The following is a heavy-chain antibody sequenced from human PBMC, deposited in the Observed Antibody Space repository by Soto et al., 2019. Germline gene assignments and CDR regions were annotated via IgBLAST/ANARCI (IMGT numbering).Heavy chain of an antibody. CDR2: ISSSSSYT. J-gene: IGHJ4*02. Sequence: GGSLRLSCAASGFTFSDYYMSWIRQAPGKGLEWVSYISSSSSYTNYADPVKGRFTISRDNAKNSLYLQMNSLRAEDTAVYYCARAGSAMAPLALWGQGTLVTVSS. D-gene: IGHD5-18*01. CDR3: ARAGSAMAPLAL. V-gene: IGHV3-11*06. CDR1: GFTFSDYY.